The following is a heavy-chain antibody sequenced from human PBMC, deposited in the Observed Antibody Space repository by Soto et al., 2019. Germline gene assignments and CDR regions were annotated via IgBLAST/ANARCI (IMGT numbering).Heavy chain of an antibody. CDR3: ARGQDTAMVRGTMIVVVMGMDV. CDR1: GYTFTSYY. CDR2: INPSGGST. Sequence: ASVKVSCKASGYTFTSYYMHWVRQAPGQGLEWMGIINPSGGSTSYAQKFQGRVTMTRDTSTSTVYMELSRLRSDDTAVYYCARGQDTAMVRGTMIVVVMGMDVWGQGTTVTVSS. V-gene: IGHV1-46*01. D-gene: IGHD3-22*01. J-gene: IGHJ6*02.